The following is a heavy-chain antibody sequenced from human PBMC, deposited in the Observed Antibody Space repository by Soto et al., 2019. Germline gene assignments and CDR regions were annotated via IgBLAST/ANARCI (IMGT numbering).Heavy chain of an antibody. J-gene: IGHJ4*02. CDR1: GGSFSGYY. CDR2: INHSGST. V-gene: IGHV4-34*01. D-gene: IGHD2-8*01. Sequence: PSETLSLTCAVYGGSFSGYYWSWIRQPPGKGLEWIGEINHSGSTTYNPALKSRVTISVDTSKNQFSLKLSSVTAADTAVYYCARPFYCTNGVCYTRDYWGQGTLVTVSS. CDR3: ARPFYCTNGVCYTRDY.